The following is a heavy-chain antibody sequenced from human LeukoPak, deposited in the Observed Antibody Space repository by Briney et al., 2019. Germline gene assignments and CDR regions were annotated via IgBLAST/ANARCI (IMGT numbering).Heavy chain of an antibody. CDR1: GFRFSDYF. CDR2: IRNKASNYIT. V-gene: IGHV3-72*01. D-gene: IGHD3-10*01. J-gene: IGHJ4*02. Sequence: GGSLRLSCAASGFRFSDYFMAWVRQAPGRGLEWVGRIRNKASNYITQYAASVKDRFTISREDSQNSLYLEMTSLKTEDTAVYYCTTEVRRLLWFGELFPYWGQGTLVTVSS. CDR3: TTEVRRLLWFGELFPY.